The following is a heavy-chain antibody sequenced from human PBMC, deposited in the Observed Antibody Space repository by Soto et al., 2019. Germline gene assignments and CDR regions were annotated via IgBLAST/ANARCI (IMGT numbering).Heavy chain of an antibody. J-gene: IGHJ6*03. D-gene: IGHD2-15*01. CDR3: ARVGAYCSGGSCYSITYYYYYMDV. CDR1: GFTFSSYS. V-gene: IGHV3-21*04. CDR2: ISSSSSTI. Sequence: GGSLRLSCAASGFTFSSYSMNWVRQAPGKGLEWVSSISSSSSTIYYADSVKGRFTISRDNAKNSLYLQMNSLRAEDTAVYYCARVGAYCSGGSCYSITYYYYYMDVWGKGTTVTVSS.